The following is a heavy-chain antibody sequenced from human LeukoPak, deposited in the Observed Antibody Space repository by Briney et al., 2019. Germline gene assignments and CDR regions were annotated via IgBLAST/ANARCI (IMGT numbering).Heavy chain of an antibody. Sequence: PSETLSLTCTVSGGSLSSSRYYWGWIRQPPGKGLEWIGSIYYSGSTYDNPSLKSRATISVDTSKNQFSLKLSSVTAADTAVYYCARRGYSSLDYWGQGTLVTVSS. CDR1: GGSLSSSRYY. J-gene: IGHJ4*02. D-gene: IGHD6-19*01. V-gene: IGHV4-39*01. CDR3: ARRGYSSLDY. CDR2: IYYSGST.